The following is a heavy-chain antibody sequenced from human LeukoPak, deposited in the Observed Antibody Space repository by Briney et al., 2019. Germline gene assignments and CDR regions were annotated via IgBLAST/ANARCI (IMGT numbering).Heavy chain of an antibody. CDR3: ARDYDSRGRLSY. CDR1: GGSISSYY. Sequence: SETLPLTSTVSGGSISSYYWSWIRQPAGKGLEWIGRIYTSGSSNYNPSLKSRVTMSVDTSKNQFSLKLSSVTAADTAVYYCARDYDSRGRLSYWGQGTLVTVSS. CDR2: IYTSGSS. V-gene: IGHV4-4*07. D-gene: IGHD3-22*01. J-gene: IGHJ4*02.